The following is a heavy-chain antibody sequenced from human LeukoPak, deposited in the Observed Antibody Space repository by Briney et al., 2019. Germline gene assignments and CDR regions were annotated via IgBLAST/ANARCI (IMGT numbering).Heavy chain of an antibody. CDR2: IIPIFGTA. CDR3: ARDRTMYSSSWDPFDY. CDR1: GGAFSSYA. J-gene: IGHJ4*02. D-gene: IGHD6-13*01. V-gene: IGHV1-69*13. Sequence: SVKVSCKASGGAFSSYAIRWVRQAPGQGLEWMEGIIPIFGTANYAQKFQGRVTITADESTSTAYMELSSLRSEGTAVYYCARDRTMYSSSWDPFDYWGQGTLVTVSS.